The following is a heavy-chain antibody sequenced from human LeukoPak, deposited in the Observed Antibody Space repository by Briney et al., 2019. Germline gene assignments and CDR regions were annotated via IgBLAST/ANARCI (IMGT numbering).Heavy chain of an antibody. CDR1: GFTFSSYN. CDR2: ISNDSRYR. D-gene: IGHD2-2*01. Sequence: GALRLSCAASGFTFSSYNMNWVRQAPGKGLEWVSYISNDSRYRYYGDSLEGRFTISRDNAKNSLYLQMNSLRAADTAVYYCARDKTAAASFDYWGQGTLVTVSS. V-gene: IGHV3-21*04. J-gene: IGHJ4*02. CDR3: ARDKTAAASFDY.